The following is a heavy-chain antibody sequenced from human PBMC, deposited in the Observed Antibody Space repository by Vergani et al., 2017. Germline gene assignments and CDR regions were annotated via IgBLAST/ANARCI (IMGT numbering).Heavy chain of an antibody. CDR1: GGTFNSYA. Sequence: QVQLVQSGAEVKQLGSSVKVSCKASGGTFNSYAINWVRQAPGQGLEWMGRIIPLFGTPHYAQKFQGRVSITADKSTSTAYMELSSLRSEDTAVYYCAREDALYDSSGFAYWGQGTLVTVSA. V-gene: IGHV1-69*14. D-gene: IGHD3-22*01. CDR2: IIPLFGTP. CDR3: AREDALYDSSGFAY. J-gene: IGHJ4*02.